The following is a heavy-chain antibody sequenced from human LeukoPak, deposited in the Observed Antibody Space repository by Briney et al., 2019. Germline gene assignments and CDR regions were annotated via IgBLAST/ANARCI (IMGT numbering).Heavy chain of an antibody. J-gene: IGHJ4*02. CDR3: ARGIWSGYPRLDS. V-gene: IGHV4-34*01. D-gene: IGHD3-3*01. CDR2: INHSGST. Sequence: SETLSLTCAVYGGSFSGYYWSWIRQPPGKGLEWIGEINHSGSTNYNPSLKSRVTISIDPSKKQLSLKLSSVTAADTAVYYCARGIWSGYPRLDSWGQGTLVTVSS. CDR1: GGSFSGYY.